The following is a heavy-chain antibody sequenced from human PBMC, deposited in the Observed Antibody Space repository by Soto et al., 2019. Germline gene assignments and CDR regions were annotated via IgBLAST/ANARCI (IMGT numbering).Heavy chain of an antibody. CDR2: IKSKTDGGTT. CDR1: GFTFSNAW. Sequence: KAGGSLRLSCAASGFTFSNAWMSWVRQAPGKGLEWVGRIKSKTDGGTTDYAAPVKGRFTISRDDSKNTLYLQMNSLKTEDTAVYYCTLMVYATLNYYYGMDVWGQGTTVTVSS. CDR3: TLMVYATLNYYYGMDV. V-gene: IGHV3-15*01. D-gene: IGHD2-8*01. J-gene: IGHJ6*02.